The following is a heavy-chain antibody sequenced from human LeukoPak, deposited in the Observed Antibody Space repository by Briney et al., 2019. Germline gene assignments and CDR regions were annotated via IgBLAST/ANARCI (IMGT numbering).Heavy chain of an antibody. CDR3: ARLTMVRGRYGYGMDV. Sequence: GESLKISCKGSGYSFTSYWIGWVRQVPGKGLEWMGIIYPGDSDTRYSPSFQGQVTISADKSISTAYLQWSSLKASDTAMYYCARLTMVRGRYGYGMDVWGQGTTVTVSS. D-gene: IGHD3-10*01. V-gene: IGHV5-51*01. J-gene: IGHJ6*02. CDR2: IYPGDSDT. CDR1: GYSFTSYW.